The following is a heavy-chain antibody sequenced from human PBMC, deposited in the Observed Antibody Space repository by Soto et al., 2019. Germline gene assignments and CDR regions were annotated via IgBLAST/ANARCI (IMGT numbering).Heavy chain of an antibody. V-gene: IGHV3-74*01. D-gene: IGHD2-2*01. Sequence: EVQLVESGGGLVQPGGSLRLSCAASGFSFDSYWMHWVRQAPGQGPMWVSRIDYDGTTTNYADSVKGRFTISRDNAKSTLYLQMNSLRPEDTAVYYCTRWPRASSGGTGAYWGKGTLVTVSS. CDR2: IDYDGTTT. CDR3: TRWPRASSGGTGAY. CDR1: GFSFDSYW. J-gene: IGHJ1*01.